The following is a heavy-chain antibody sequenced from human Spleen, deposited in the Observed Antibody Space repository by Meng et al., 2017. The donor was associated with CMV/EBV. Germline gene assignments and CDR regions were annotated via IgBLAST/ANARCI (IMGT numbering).Heavy chain of an antibody. D-gene: IGHD6-13*01. CDR1: GFTFSTYA. J-gene: IGHJ4*02. CDR2: ISDGGGST. CDR3: ATQKATAGTAT. Sequence: SCAASGFTFSTYAMNWVRQAPGKGLEWVSSISDGGGSTSYADSVKGRFTISRDNSKNTLYLQMNGLRGEDTAVYYCATQKATAGTATWGQGTLVTVSS. V-gene: IGHV3-23*01.